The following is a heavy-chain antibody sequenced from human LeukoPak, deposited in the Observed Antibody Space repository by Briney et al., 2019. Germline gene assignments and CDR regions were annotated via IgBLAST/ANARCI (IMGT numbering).Heavy chain of an antibody. D-gene: IGHD2-2*02. Sequence: ASVKVSCKASGYDFTSVGITWVRQAPGQRLEWMGWSNAGNGNTKYSQEFQGRVTITRDTSASTAYMELSSLRSEDMAVYYCARGGYCSSTSCYMAPLDYWGQGTLVTVSS. CDR3: ARGGYCSSTSCYMAPLDY. V-gene: IGHV1-3*02. J-gene: IGHJ4*02. CDR2: SNAGNGNT. CDR1: GYDFTSVG.